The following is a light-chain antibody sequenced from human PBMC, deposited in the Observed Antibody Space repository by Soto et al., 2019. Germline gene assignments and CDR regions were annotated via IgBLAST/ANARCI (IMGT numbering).Light chain of an antibody. Sequence: QSVLTQLPSVSGAPGQRVTISCIGRSSNIGAGYGVHWYQQLPGTAPKLLIYVNSNRPSGVPDRFSGTKSGTSASLAITGLQTEDEADYYCQSYDSTLSAYVFGTGTKVTVL. CDR1: SSNIGAGYG. J-gene: IGLJ1*01. CDR3: QSYDSTLSAYV. CDR2: VNS. V-gene: IGLV1-40*01.